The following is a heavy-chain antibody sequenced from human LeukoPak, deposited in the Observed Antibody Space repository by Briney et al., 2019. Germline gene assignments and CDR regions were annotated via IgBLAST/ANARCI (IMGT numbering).Heavy chain of an antibody. Sequence: ASVKVSCKASGGIFSSYAISWVRQAPGQGLEWMGRIIPIFGIANYAQKFQGRVTITADKSTSTAYMELSSLRSEDAAVYYCARDCLPILEDSSSCFRFDPWGQGTLVTVSS. CDR1: GGIFSSYA. CDR2: IIPIFGIA. CDR3: ARDCLPILEDSSSCFRFDP. J-gene: IGHJ5*02. D-gene: IGHD6-13*01. V-gene: IGHV1-69*04.